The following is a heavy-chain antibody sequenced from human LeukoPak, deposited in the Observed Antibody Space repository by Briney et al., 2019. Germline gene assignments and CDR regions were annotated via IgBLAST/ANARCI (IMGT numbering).Heavy chain of an antibody. CDR1: GGSISSYY. J-gene: IGHJ5*02. V-gene: IGHV4-59*08. D-gene: IGHD6-19*01. CDR3: ARTYSSGWFDP. Sequence: SETLSLTCTVSGGSISSYYWSWIRQPPGKGLEWIGYIYYSGSTNYNPSLKSRVTISVDTSKNQFSLKLCSVTAADTAVYYCARTYSSGWFDPWGQGTLVTVSS. CDR2: IYYSGST.